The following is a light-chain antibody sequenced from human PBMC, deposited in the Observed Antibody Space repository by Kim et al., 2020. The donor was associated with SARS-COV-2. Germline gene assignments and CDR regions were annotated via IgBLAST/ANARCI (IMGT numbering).Light chain of an antibody. CDR1: SLRSYY. CDR3: GSLVISGEQWK. J-gene: IGLJ3*02. CDR2: GKN. Sequence: SSELTQDPAVSVALGQTVTIPCQGDSLRSYYASWYQPKPGQAPVLIDYGKNRQPSGIPVRFAGGFSGNTASLTITGAQAADEAEYTCGSLVISGEQWKFG. V-gene: IGLV3-19*01.